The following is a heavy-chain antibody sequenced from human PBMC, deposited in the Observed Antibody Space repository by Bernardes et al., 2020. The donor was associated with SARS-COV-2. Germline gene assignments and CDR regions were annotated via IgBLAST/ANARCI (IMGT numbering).Heavy chain of an antibody. D-gene: IGHD1-1*01. CDR1: GFTFSTSW. CDR2: INQDGSQK. J-gene: IGHJ4*02. Sequence: GGSLRLSCAASGFTFSTSWMSWVRQAPGKGLEWVANINQDGSQKAYVDSVEGRFTISRDNTKNSLYLQMNSLRAEDTAVYYCARFSRTQRGYWGQGTLVTVSS. CDR3: ARFSRTQRGY. V-gene: IGHV3-7*01.